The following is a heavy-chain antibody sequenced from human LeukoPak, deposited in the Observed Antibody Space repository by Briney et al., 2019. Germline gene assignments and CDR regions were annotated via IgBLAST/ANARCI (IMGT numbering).Heavy chain of an antibody. CDR1: GFTVSSNY. J-gene: IGHJ4*02. CDR3: ARSIADYYDSSGFDY. CDR2: IYSGGST. V-gene: IGHV3-53*01. Sequence: GGSLRLSCAASGFTVSSNYMSWVRQAPGKGLEWVSVIYSGGSTYYADSVKGRFTISRDNSKNTLYLQMNILRAEDTAVYYCARSIADYYDSSGFDYWGQGTLVTVSS. D-gene: IGHD3-22*01.